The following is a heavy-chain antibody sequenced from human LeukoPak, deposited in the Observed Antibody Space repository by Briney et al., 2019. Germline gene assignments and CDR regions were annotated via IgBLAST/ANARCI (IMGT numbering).Heavy chain of an antibody. CDR1: GYTFTSYD. V-gene: IGHV1-8*01. J-gene: IGHJ4*02. CDR2: MNPNSGNT. D-gene: IGHD3-3*01. Sequence: ASVNVSCKASGYTFTSYDINWVRQATGQGLEWMGWMNPNSGNTGYAQKFQGRVTITADKSTSTAYMELSSLRSEDTAVYYCAGSYYDFWSGYYCSYWGQGTLVTVSS. CDR3: AGSYYDFWSGYYCSY.